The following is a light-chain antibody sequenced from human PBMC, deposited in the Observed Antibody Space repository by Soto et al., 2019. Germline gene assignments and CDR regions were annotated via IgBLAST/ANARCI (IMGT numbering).Light chain of an antibody. CDR2: AAS. V-gene: IGKV1-5*01. CDR3: LQLNTYPWT. CDR1: QSISVW. J-gene: IGKJ1*01. Sequence: DIQMTQSPSTLSASVGDRVTITCRASQSISVWLAWYQQKPGKAPKLLIYAASSLQSGVPSRFSGSGSGTDFTLTISSLQPEDVATYYCLQLNTYPWTFGQGTKVDIK.